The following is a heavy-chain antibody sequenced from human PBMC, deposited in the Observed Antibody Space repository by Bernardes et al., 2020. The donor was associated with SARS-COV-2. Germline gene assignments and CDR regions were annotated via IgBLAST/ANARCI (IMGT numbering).Heavy chain of an antibody. CDR1: GDSMSSRRYY. J-gene: IGHJ5*02. CDR3: ARQTDSWHVAVVVSVPRGAPCFSES. CDR2: ISYSGST. Sequence: SETLSLTCTVSGDSMSSRRYYWGWIRQPPGKGLEWIGSISYSGSTNYNPSLKSRVTISVDTSKQQFSLKLSSVTAADTAVYFCARQTDSWHVAVVVSVPRGAPCFSESWGQGALVTVSS. D-gene: IGHD2-21*01. V-gene: IGHV4-39*01.